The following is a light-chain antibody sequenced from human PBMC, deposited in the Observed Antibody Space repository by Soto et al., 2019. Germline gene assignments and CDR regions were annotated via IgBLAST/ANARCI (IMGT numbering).Light chain of an antibody. Sequence: DVVMTQSPLSLPVTLGQPASISCRSSQSLVYRDGNAYLNWFQQRPVQSPRRLIYKASNRDSGVPDRFSGRGSGEDFTLQINRVEAEDVGVYYCRQGRHWPPTFGRGTRVEIK. CDR3: RQGRHWPPT. CDR1: QSLVYRDGNAY. J-gene: IGKJ1*01. V-gene: IGKV2-30*01. CDR2: KAS.